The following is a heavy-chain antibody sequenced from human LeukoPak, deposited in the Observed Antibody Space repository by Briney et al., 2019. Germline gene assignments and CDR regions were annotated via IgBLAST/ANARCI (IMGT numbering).Heavy chain of an antibody. V-gene: IGHV4-30-2*01. CDR2: IYHSGST. CDR3: ARGNTYYYDSSGFLFDY. J-gene: IGHJ4*02. CDR1: GGSISSGGYS. Sequence: PSQTLSLTCAVSGGSISSGGYSWSWIRQPPGKGLEWIGYIYHSGSTYYNPSLKSRVTISVDRSKNQFSLKLSSVTAADTAVYYCARGNTYYYDSSGFLFDYWGQGTLVTVSS. D-gene: IGHD3-22*01.